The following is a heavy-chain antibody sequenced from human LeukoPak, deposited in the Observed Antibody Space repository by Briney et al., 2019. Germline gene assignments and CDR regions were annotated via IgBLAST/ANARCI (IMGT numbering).Heavy chain of an antibody. V-gene: IGHV1-69*04. CDR1: GGTFSSYA. Sequence: GASVKVSCKASGGTFSSYAISWVRQAPGQGLEWMGRIIPILGIANYAQKFQGRVTITTDESTSTAYMELSSLRSEDTAVYYCARGRRYFDWLHLHHGMDVWGQGTTVTVSS. J-gene: IGHJ6*02. CDR3: ARGRRYFDWLHLHHGMDV. D-gene: IGHD3-9*01. CDR2: IIPILGIA.